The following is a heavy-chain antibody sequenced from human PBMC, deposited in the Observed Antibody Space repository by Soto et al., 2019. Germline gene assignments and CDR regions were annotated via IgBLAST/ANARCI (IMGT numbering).Heavy chain of an antibody. Sequence: EVQLVESGGGLVQPGGSLRLSCAASGFTFSSYWMSWVRQAPGKGLEGVANIKQDGSEKYYVDSVKGRFTISRDNAKNSLYLQMNSLRAEDTAVYYCARGGGGWYYVTYYYMDVWGKGATVTVSS. D-gene: IGHD3-10*02. CDR1: GFTFSSYW. J-gene: IGHJ6*03. CDR2: IKQDGSEK. CDR3: ARGGGGWYYVTYYYMDV. V-gene: IGHV3-7*01.